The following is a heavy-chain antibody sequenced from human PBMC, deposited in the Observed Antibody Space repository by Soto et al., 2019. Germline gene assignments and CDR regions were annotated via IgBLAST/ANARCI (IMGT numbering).Heavy chain of an antibody. Sequence: SETLSLTCAVYGGSFSGYYWSWIRQPPGKGLEWIGEINHSGSTNYNPSLKSRVTISVDTSKNQFSLKLSSVTAADTAVYYCARGTRPYTAMVRRSPTYFDYWGQGTLVTVSS. J-gene: IGHJ4*02. CDR2: INHSGST. CDR3: ARGTRPYTAMVRRSPTYFDY. D-gene: IGHD5-18*01. CDR1: GGSFSGYY. V-gene: IGHV4-34*01.